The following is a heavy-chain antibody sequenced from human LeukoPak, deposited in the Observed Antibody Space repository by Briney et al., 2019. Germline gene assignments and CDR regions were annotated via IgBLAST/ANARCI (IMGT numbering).Heavy chain of an antibody. V-gene: IGHV3-23*01. D-gene: IGHD5-18*01. J-gene: IGHJ4*02. CDR2: ISGSGGST. CDR3: AKVGEDTAMVVGYFDY. CDR1: GFTFSSYA. Sequence: GGSLRLPCAASGFTFSSYAMSWVRQAPGKGLEWVSAISGSGGSTCYADSAKGRFTISRDNSKNTLYLQMNSLRAEDTAVYYCAKVGEDTAMVVGYFDYWGQGTLVTVSS.